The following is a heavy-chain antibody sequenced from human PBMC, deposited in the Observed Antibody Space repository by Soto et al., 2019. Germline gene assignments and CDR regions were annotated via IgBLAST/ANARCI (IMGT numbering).Heavy chain of an antibody. CDR1: GYNFADYY. J-gene: IGHJ4*02. CDR3: ASLIGVDVLRDY. CDR2: IDPDGGST. Sequence: QVQLVQSGAEVKKPGASVKVFCMASGYNFADYYMHWVRQAPGQGPEWMGIIDPDGGSTSYAQKFQGRVSMTSDTSTSTVYMELRSLRSEGTAVYYCASLIGVDVLRDYWGQGTLVTVSS. D-gene: IGHD3-3*01. V-gene: IGHV1-46*01.